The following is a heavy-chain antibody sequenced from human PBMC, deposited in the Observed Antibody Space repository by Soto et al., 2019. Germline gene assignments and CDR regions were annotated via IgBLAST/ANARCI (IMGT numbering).Heavy chain of an antibody. CDR1: GFTFDTYA. J-gene: IGHJ4*02. Sequence: PGGSLRLPCVASGFTFDTYALNWVRQAPGKGLEWVSAMGSSGSTYYAGSVKGRFTISRDTPKKTLYLQMNSLRVEDTAKYYCAKGFRSLEWYSLAPFDYWGQGALVTVSS. D-gene: IGHD3-3*01. CDR3: AKGFRSLEWYSLAPFDY. CDR2: MGSSGST. V-gene: IGHV3-23*01.